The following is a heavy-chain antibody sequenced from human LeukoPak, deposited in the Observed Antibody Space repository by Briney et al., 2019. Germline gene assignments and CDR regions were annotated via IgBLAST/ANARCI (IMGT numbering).Heavy chain of an antibody. CDR3: ARETVGGLDY. V-gene: IGHV1-2*02. J-gene: IGHJ4*02. D-gene: IGHD3-10*01. Sequence: ASVKVSCKPSGYTFTDYYIHWVRQAPGQGREWMGWINPNSGGTNYAQNFQGRVTMTRDTSISAAYMDLSRLKSDDTAVFYCARETVGGLDYWGQGTLVTVSS. CDR2: INPNSGGT. CDR1: GYTFTDYY.